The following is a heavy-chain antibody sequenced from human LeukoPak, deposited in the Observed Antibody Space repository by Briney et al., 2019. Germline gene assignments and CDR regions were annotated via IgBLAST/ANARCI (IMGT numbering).Heavy chain of an antibody. D-gene: IGHD3-22*01. CDR1: GFIFSSYG. Sequence: PGGSLRLSCAASGFIFSSYGMHWVRQPPGKGLEGVAFIRSDGSDTYSAASVKGRFTISRDNAKNTVSLQMNSLRAEDTGVYYCARAPSEIGGYYPEYFRHWGQGTLVTVSS. CDR3: ARAPSEIGGYYPEYFRH. V-gene: IGHV3-30*02. CDR2: IRSDGSDT. J-gene: IGHJ1*01.